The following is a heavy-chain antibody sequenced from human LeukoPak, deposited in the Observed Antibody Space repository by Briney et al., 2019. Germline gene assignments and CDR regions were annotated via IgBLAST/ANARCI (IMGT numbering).Heavy chain of an antibody. Sequence: GGSLRLSCAASGFSFSSYWMNWVRQAPGKGLEWVANIKQDGSEKYYVDSAKGRFTISRDNAKNSLYLQMNSLRAEDTAVYYCASGGYSFFYWGQGTLVTVSS. CDR1: GFSFSSYW. J-gene: IGHJ4*02. D-gene: IGHD5-18*01. CDR3: ASGGYSFFY. CDR2: IKQDGSEK. V-gene: IGHV3-7*03.